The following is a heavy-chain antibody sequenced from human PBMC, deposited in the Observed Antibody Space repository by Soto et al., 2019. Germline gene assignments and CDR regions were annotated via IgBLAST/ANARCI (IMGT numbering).Heavy chain of an antibody. CDR3: ARVYYDYIWGSYPLVY. CDR2: IKQDGSEK. J-gene: IGHJ4*02. CDR1: GFTFSNAW. V-gene: IGHV3-7*01. D-gene: IGHD3-16*02. Sequence: GGSLRLSCVGSGFTFSNAWMSWVRQAPGKGLEWLASIKQDGSEKHYVDSVKGRFTISRDNAKNSLYLQMNSLRVEDTAVYYCARVYYDYIWGSYPLVYWGQGTLVTVSS.